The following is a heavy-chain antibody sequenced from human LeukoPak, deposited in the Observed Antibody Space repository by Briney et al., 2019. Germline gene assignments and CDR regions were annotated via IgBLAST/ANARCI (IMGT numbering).Heavy chain of an antibody. J-gene: IGHJ3*02. Sequence: PSETLSLTCTVSGGSISSYYWSWIRQPAGKGLEWIGRIYTSGSTNYNPSLKSRVTMSVDTSKNQFSLKLSSVTAADTAVYYCARDGTAMAHDACDIWGQGTMVTVSS. D-gene: IGHD5-18*01. CDR3: ARDGTAMAHDACDI. V-gene: IGHV4-4*07. CDR2: IYTSGST. CDR1: GGSISSYY.